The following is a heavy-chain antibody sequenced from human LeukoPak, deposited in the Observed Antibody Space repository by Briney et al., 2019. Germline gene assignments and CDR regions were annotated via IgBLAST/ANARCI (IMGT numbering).Heavy chain of an antibody. Sequence: PGRSLRLSCAASRFTFSSYGMHWVRQAPGNGLEGVAVISYDGSNKYYADSVKGRFTISRDNSKNTLYLQMNSLRAEDTAVYYCAKDALGYCSGGSCSTRSWFDPWGQGTLVTVSS. CDR3: AKDALGYCSGGSCSTRSWFDP. CDR2: ISYDGSNK. D-gene: IGHD2-15*01. CDR1: RFTFSSYG. V-gene: IGHV3-30*18. J-gene: IGHJ5*02.